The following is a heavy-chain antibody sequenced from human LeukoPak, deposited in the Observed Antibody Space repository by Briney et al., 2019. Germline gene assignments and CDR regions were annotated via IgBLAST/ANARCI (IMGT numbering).Heavy chain of an antibody. D-gene: IGHD5-12*01. Sequence: ASVKVSCKASGYTFTSYDINWVRQATGQGLERMGWMNPNSGNTGYAQKFQGRVTMTRNTSISTAYMELSSLRSEDTAVYYCARGRVATIESHYYYGMDVWGQGTTVTVSS. CDR3: ARGRVATIESHYYYGMDV. CDR2: MNPNSGNT. V-gene: IGHV1-8*01. CDR1: GYTFTSYD. J-gene: IGHJ6*02.